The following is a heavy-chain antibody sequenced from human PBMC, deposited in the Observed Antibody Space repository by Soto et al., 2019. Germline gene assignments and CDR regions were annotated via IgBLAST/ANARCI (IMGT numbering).Heavy chain of an antibody. J-gene: IGHJ6*02. D-gene: IGHD6-19*01. Sequence: QVQLVQSGAEVKKPGSSVKVSCKASGGTFSSYAISWVRQAPGQGLEWMGWINAGNGNTKYSQKFQGRVTITRDTSASTAYMELSSLRSEDTAVYYCARVEGIAVAGTGGMDVWGQGTTVTVSS. CDR1: GGTFSSYA. V-gene: IGHV1-3*01. CDR2: INAGNGNT. CDR3: ARVEGIAVAGTGGMDV.